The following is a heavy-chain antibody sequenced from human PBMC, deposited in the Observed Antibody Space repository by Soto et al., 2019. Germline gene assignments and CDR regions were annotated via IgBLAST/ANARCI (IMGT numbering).Heavy chain of an antibody. CDR2: IDWDDEDDDT. J-gene: IGHJ4*02. V-gene: IGHV2-70*01. D-gene: IGHD3-22*01. CDR3: ARYSYDTSGYDY. CDR1: GFSLISIVMD. Sequence: SGPTLVNPTQTLTRTFTFSGFSLISIVMDVRWIRQPPGKALEWLALIDWDDEDDDTYYNTSLKTRLTISKDTSQNQVVLTMANMDPVDTGTYYCARYSYDTSGYDYWGQGILVTVSS.